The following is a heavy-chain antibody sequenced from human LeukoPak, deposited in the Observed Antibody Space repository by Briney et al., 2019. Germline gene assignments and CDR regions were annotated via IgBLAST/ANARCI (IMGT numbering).Heavy chain of an antibody. D-gene: IGHD6-19*01. V-gene: IGHV4-4*07. CDR2: MYTSGRT. CDR3: ARDNSVDDAFDI. CDR1: GGSISSYY. J-gene: IGHJ3*02. Sequence: PSETLSLTCTVSGGSISSYYWSWIRQPAGKGLEWIGRMYTSGRTYYNPSLKSRVTISVDTSKNQFSLKLSSVTAADTAVYYCARDNSVDDAFDIWGQGTMVTVSS.